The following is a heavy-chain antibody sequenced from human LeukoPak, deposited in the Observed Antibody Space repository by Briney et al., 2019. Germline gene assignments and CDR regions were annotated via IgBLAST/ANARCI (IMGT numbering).Heavy chain of an antibody. CDR3: ASSHDSSGND. V-gene: IGHV3-30*07. D-gene: IGHD3-22*01. Sequence: PGGSLRLSCAASGFTFSSYAMHGVRQAPGKGLEWVASISYAGGSYKYYADSVKGRFTISRDSSENTLYLQMNSLRVDDTAVYFCASSHDSSGNDWGQGTMVTVSS. J-gene: IGHJ4*02. CDR2: ISYAGGSYK. CDR1: GFTFSSYA.